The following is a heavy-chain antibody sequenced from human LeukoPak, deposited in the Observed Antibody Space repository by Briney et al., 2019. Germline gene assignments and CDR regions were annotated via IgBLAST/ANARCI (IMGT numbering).Heavy chain of an antibody. Sequence: SVKVSCKASGGTFSSYAISWVRQAPGQGLEWMGRIIPILGIANYAQKFQGRVTITADKSTSTAYMELSSLRSEDTAVYYCAREKGWDSSGWGAFDIWGQGTMVTVSS. V-gene: IGHV1-69*04. CDR1: GGTFSSYA. CDR2: IIPILGIA. D-gene: IGHD3-22*01. J-gene: IGHJ3*02. CDR3: AREKGWDSSGWGAFDI.